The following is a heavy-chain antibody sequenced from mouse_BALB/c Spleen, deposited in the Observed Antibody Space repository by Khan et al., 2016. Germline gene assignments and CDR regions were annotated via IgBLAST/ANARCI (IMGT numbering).Heavy chain of an antibody. D-gene: IGHD2-4*01. CDR2: ISSGGST. CDR1: GFTFSSYA. CDR3: ARGRGIYYDYDGLAY. V-gene: IGHV5-6-5*01. J-gene: IGHJ3*01. Sequence: EVELVESGGGLVKPGGSLKLSCAASGFTFSSYAMSWVRQTPEKRLEWVASISSGGSTYYPDSVKGRFTISRDNARNILYLQMSSLRSEDTAMYYCARGRGIYYDYDGLAYWGQGTLVTVSA.